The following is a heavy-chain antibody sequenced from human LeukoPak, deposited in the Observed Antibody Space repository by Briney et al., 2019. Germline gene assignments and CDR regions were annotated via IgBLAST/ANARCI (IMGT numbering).Heavy chain of an antibody. J-gene: IGHJ4*02. CDR1: RFTFSSYS. V-gene: IGHV3-48*04. Sequence: GGSLRLSCAASRFTFSSYSMNWVRQAPGKGLEWVSYISSSSSTIYYADSVKGRFTISRDNAKNSLYLQMNSLRAEDTAVYYCARTATYDFWSGYFYYFDYWGQGTLVTVSS. CDR2: ISSSSSTI. D-gene: IGHD3-3*01. CDR3: ARTATYDFWSGYFYYFDY.